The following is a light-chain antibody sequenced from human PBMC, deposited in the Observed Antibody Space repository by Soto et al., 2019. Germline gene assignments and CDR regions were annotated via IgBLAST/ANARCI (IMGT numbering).Light chain of an antibody. Sequence: EIIMTQSPDILSVSPGERATLSCRASQSVSIRVAWYQQRPGQAPRLLIFDASTRATGIPARFSGSGSGTEFTLTISSLQAEDFAVYYCQQYHNWPITFGQGTRLEIK. CDR3: QQYHNWPIT. V-gene: IGKV3-15*01. J-gene: IGKJ5*01. CDR2: DAS. CDR1: QSVSIR.